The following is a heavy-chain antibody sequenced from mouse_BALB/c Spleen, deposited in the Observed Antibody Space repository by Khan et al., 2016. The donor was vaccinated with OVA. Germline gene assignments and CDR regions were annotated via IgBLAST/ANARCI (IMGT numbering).Heavy chain of an antibody. CDR1: GYTFTSYD. J-gene: IGHJ3*01. CDR3: ARGVLWQQKGFDY. D-gene: IGHD6-1*01. CDR2: INTYNDYT. V-gene: IGHV1S136*01. Sequence: VQLQQSGPDLVKPSHSVTMSCTASGYTFTSYDMHWVKQQPGQGLEWIGYINTYNDYTNFNETFKGKATLTSDTSNSPAYMELSSLTYEDSAVLYSARGVLWQQKGFDYWGQGTLVTVA.